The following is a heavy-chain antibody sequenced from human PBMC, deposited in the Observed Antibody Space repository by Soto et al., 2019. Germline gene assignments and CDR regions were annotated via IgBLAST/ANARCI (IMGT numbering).Heavy chain of an antibody. Sequence: QVQLVQSGAEVKKPGSSVKVSCKASGGTFSSYAISWVRQAPGQGLEWMGGIIPIFGTANYAQKFQGRVTITADESTGTAYMGLGSLRSEDTGVYYCARRRGGEWLLPNWFDPWGQGTLVTVSS. D-gene: IGHD3-3*01. J-gene: IGHJ5*02. CDR3: ARRRGGEWLLPNWFDP. CDR1: GGTFSSYA. CDR2: IIPIFGTA. V-gene: IGHV1-69*01.